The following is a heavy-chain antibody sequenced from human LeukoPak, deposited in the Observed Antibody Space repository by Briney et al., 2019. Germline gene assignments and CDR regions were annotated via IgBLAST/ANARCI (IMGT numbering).Heavy chain of an antibody. CDR1: GYTFTSYG. CDR3: ARDAGSSPMTIFGVVIMGY. CDR2: ISAYNGNT. D-gene: IGHD3-3*01. Sequence: ASVKVSCKASGYTFTSYGITWVRQAPGQGLEWMGWISAYNGNTNYAQKFQGRVTMTTDTSTSTAYMELRSLRSDDTPVYYCARDAGSSPMTIFGVVIMGYWGQGTLVTVSS. J-gene: IGHJ4*02. V-gene: IGHV1-18*01.